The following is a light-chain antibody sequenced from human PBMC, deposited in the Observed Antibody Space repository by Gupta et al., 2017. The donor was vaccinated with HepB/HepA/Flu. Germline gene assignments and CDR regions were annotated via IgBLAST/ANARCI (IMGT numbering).Light chain of an antibody. V-gene: IGLV3-19*01. Sequence: SSELTQDPAVSVALGQTVTITCQGDSLRTYYANWYQQKPGQDPVLVIDGKFNRPSGIPDRGLCCCTGNNASSLTIADQADEEEDDYCRCTDTSSTPLVFGGGTKLTVL. CDR2: GKF. CDR3: RCTDTSSTPLV. CDR1: SLRTYY. J-gene: IGLJ3*02.